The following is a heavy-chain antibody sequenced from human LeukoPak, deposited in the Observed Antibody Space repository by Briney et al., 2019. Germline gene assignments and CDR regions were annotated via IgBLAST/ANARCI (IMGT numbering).Heavy chain of an antibody. D-gene: IGHD6-19*01. J-gene: IGHJ5*02. V-gene: IGHV1-46*01. CDR2: INPSGGST. Sequence: ASVKVSCKASVYTFTSYYMHWVRQAPGQGLEWMGIINPSGGSTSYAQKFQGRVTMARDTSTSTVYVELSSLRSEDTAVYYCARETGDDSSGFYDGFDPWGQGTLVTVSS. CDR1: VYTFTSYY. CDR3: ARETGDDSSGFYDGFDP.